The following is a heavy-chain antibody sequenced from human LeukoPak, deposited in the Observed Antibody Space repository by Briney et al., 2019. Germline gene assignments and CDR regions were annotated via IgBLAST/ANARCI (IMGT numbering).Heavy chain of an antibody. Sequence: PGGSLRLSCAASGFTFSSYWMSWVRQAPGKGLEWVANIKQDGSEKYFVDSVKGRFTISRDNAKSSLSLQMNSLRAEDTAVYYCARGLYDRSGFYYGKVYDYWGQGTLVTVSS. J-gene: IGHJ4*02. D-gene: IGHD3-22*01. CDR3: ARGLYDRSGFYYGKVYDY. V-gene: IGHV3-7*04. CDR2: IKQDGSEK. CDR1: GFTFSSYW.